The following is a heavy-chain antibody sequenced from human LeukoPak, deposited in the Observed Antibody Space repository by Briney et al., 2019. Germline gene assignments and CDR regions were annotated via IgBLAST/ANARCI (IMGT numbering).Heavy chain of an antibody. D-gene: IGHD5-24*01. J-gene: IGHJ4*02. CDR1: GFTFSSYA. CDR3: ARDRRWLLDY. CDR2: IKQDGSEK. Sequence: GGSLRLSCAASGFTFSSYAMSWVRQAPGKGLEWVANIKQDGSEKYYVDSVKGRFTISRDNAKNSLYLQMNSLRAEDTAVYYCARDRRWLLDYWGQGTLVTVSS. V-gene: IGHV3-7*01.